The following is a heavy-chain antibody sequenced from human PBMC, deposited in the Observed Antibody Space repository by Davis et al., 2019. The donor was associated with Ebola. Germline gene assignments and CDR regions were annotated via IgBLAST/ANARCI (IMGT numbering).Heavy chain of an antibody. J-gene: IGHJ6*02. Sequence: ASVKVSCKASGYTFTGYYMHWVRQAPGQGLEWMGWINPNSGGPNYAQKFQGWVTMTRDTSISTAQMELSRLRSDDTAVYYCARGDPPYYYYGMDVWGQGTTVTVSS. CDR1: GYTFTGYY. CDR2: INPNSGGP. CDR3: ARGDPPYYYYGMDV. V-gene: IGHV1-2*04.